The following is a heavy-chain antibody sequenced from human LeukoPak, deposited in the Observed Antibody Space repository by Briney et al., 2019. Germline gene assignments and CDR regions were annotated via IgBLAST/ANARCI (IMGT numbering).Heavy chain of an antibody. CDR2: INPNSGGT. J-gene: IGHJ4*02. CDR3: ARSRAYGDFYFDY. CDR1: GYTFTGYY. D-gene: IGHD4-17*01. Sequence: ASVKVSCKASGYTFTGYYMHWVRQAPGQGLEWMGWINPNSGGTNYAQKFQGRVTITRDTSASTAYMELSSLRSEDTAVYYCARSRAYGDFYFDYWGQGTLVTVSS. V-gene: IGHV1-2*02.